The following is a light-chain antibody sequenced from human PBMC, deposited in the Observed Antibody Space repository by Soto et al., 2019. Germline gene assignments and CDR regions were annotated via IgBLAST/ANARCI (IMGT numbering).Light chain of an antibody. V-gene: IGLV2-23*02. CDR1: SSVVGSYDL. Sequence: QSALTQPVSVSGSPGQSIAISCTGTSSVVGSYDLVSWYQQHPGKAPKLMIYEVTKRPSGVSSRFSGSKSGNTASLTISGLQAEDDADYYCCSSAGGGTYVFGTGTKATVL. CDR3: CSSAGGGTYV. CDR2: EVT. J-gene: IGLJ1*01.